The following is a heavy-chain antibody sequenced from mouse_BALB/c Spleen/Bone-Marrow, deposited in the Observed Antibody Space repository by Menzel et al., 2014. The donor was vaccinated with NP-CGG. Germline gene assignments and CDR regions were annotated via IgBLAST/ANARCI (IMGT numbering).Heavy chain of an antibody. V-gene: IGHV7-1*02. CDR1: GFTFSDFY. Sequence: EVQVVESGAGLVQPGGSLRLSCATSGFTFSDFYMEWVRQPPGKRLEWIAASRNKANDYTTEYSASGRGRFIASTYTSASIPSLQMNVLRAEDTAIYYCARDYSGGSDWAFDVWGAGTTVTVSS. J-gene: IGHJ1*01. CDR2: SRNKANDYTT. D-gene: IGHD1-1*01. CDR3: ARDYSGGSDWAFDV.